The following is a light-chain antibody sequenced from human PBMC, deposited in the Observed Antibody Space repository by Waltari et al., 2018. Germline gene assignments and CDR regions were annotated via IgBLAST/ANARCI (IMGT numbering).Light chain of an antibody. J-gene: IGKJ5*01. CDR2: EAF. Sequence: EIVLTHSPATLSLSPGERYTLSCRASQSVSSYLAWYKQKPGQAPRLLIYEAFKRATGIPARFSCSGYGTDFTRTISSLEPEDVAVDYRQQRSNWPRITFDQGTRLEIK. V-gene: IGKV3-11*01. CDR3: QQRSNWPRIT. CDR1: QSVSSY.